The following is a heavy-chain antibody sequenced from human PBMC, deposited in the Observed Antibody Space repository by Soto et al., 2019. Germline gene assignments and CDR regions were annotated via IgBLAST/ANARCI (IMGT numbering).Heavy chain of an antibody. D-gene: IGHD3-22*01. J-gene: IGHJ6*02. CDR1: AGSISRSSYF. V-gene: IGHV4-39*01. CDR2: IYYSGST. CDR3: ARRLYYDSSGFEGGGIDA. Sequence: SETLSLTFTVSAGSISRSSYFWGWIRQPPGKGLEWIGSIYYSGSTYYNPSLKSRVTISVDTSKNQFSLKLSSVTAADTAVYYCARRLYYDSSGFEGGGIDAWGQGTTVT.